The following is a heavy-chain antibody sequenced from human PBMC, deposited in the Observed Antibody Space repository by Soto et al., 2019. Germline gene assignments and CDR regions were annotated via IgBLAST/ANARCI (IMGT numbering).Heavy chain of an antibody. CDR3: ARGGDPDY. D-gene: IGHD2-21*02. J-gene: IGHJ4*02. CDR1: GFTFNYYW. CDR2: IQSDGSSP. V-gene: IGHV3-74*01. Sequence: EVQLVESGGGLVQPGGSLRLSCVASGFTFNYYWMHWVRQAPGKGLVWVTRIQSDGSSPDYVDSVKGRFTISRDNAKNTLYLQMNNLRAEDTAVYYCARGGDPDYWGQGTLVTVSS.